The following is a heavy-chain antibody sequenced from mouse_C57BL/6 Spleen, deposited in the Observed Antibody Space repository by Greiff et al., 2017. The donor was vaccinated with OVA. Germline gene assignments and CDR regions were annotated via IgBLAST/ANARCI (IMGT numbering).Heavy chain of an antibody. D-gene: IGHD1-1*01. CDR2: INPYNGGT. CDR3: AREDYGSSLFDY. J-gene: IGHJ2*01. Sequence: VQLQQSGPVLVKPGASVKMSCKASGYTFTDYYMNWVKQSHGKSFEWIGVINPYNGGTSYNQKFKGKATLTVDKSSSTAYMELNSLTSEDSAVYYCAREDYGSSLFDYWGQGTTLTVSS. V-gene: IGHV1-19*01. CDR1: GYTFTDYY.